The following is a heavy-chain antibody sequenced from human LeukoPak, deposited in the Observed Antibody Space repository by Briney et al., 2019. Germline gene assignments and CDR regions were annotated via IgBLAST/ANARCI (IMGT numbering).Heavy chain of an antibody. V-gene: IGHV1-2*06. CDR3: ARGGYDFVYYYYGIDV. CDR2: INPNSGGT. Sequence: VASVTVSCKASGYTFTDYYMHWVRQAPGQGLEWMGRINPNSGGTNYAQKFQGRVTMTRDTSISTAYMELSRLRSDDTAVYYCARGGYDFVYYYYGIDVWGQGTTVTVSS. D-gene: IGHD3-3*01. CDR1: GYTFTDYY. J-gene: IGHJ6*02.